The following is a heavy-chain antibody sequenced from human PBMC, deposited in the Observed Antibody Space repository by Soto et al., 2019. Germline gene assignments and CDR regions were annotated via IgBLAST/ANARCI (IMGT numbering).Heavy chain of an antibody. Sequence: SETLSLTCAVYGGSFSGYYCSWIRQPPGKGLEWIGEINHSGSTNYNPSLKSRVTISVDTSKNQFSLKLSSVTAADTAVYYCARGRRSDYYGMDVWGQGTTVTVSS. CDR3: ARGRRSDYYGMDV. CDR1: GGSFSGYY. CDR2: INHSGST. V-gene: IGHV4-34*01. J-gene: IGHJ6*02.